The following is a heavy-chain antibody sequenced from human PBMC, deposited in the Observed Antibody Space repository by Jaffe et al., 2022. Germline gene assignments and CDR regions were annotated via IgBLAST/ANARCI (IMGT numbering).Heavy chain of an antibody. Sequence: EVQLVESGGVVVQPGGSLRLSCAASGFTFDDYAMHWVRQAPGKGVDWVSLIRWDGSTYYADSVKGRFTISRDNNKNSLYLQMNSLTVEDTALYYCARDRTRRGYNLYYLDYWGQGTLVTVSS. V-gene: IGHV3-43D*04. CDR3: ARDRTRRGYNLYYLDY. J-gene: IGHJ4*02. D-gene: IGHD1-1*01. CDR1: GFTFDDYA. CDR2: IRWDGST.